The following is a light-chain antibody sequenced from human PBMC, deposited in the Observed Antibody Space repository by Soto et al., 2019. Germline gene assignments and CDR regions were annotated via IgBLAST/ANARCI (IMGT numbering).Light chain of an antibody. CDR2: DTS. V-gene: IGKV3-15*01. J-gene: IGKJ2*01. CDR3: QQYNKWYT. CDR1: ERVSTN. Sequence: ETELTQSPATLAVSPGERATLSCRASERVSTNLAWYQQKPGQAPRLLIYDTSTRATGIPARFSGSGSGTEFTLTISSLQSEDFAIYYCQQYNKWYTFGQGTKLEIK.